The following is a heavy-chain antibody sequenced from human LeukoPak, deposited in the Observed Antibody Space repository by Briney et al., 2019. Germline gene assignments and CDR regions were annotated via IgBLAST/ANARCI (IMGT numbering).Heavy chain of an antibody. CDR3: AKDLLVRSTSWMTFWFDP. V-gene: IGHV3-9*03. D-gene: IGHD2-2*01. CDR1: GFTFDDYA. CDR2: ISWNSGSI. J-gene: IGHJ5*02. Sequence: GRSLRLXCAASGFTFDDYAMHWVRPAPGKGLEWVSGISWNSGSIGYADSVKGRFTISRDNAKNSLYLRMNSLRAEDMALYYCAKDLLVRSTSWMTFWFDPWGQGTLVTVSS.